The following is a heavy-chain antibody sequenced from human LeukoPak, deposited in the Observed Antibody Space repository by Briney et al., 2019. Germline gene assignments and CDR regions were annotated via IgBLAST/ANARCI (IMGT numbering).Heavy chain of an antibody. CDR3: TTDLDRDAKAPPGY. CDR1: GFTFSNAW. J-gene: IGHJ4*02. CDR2: IKSKTDGGTT. V-gene: IGHV3-15*01. D-gene: IGHD1-1*01. Sequence: GGSLRLSCAASGFTFSNAWMSWVRQAPGKGLEWVGRIKSKTDGGTTDYAAPVKGRFTISRDDSKNTLYLQMNSLKTEDTAVYYCTTDLDRDAKAPPGYWGQGTLVTVSS.